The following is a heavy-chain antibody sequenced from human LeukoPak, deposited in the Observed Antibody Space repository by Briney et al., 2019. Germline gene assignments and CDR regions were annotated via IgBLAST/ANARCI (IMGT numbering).Heavy chain of an antibody. CDR2: IYSGGST. V-gene: IGHV3-53*01. J-gene: IGHJ4*02. CDR3: ARDQGGPRDY. D-gene: IGHD2-15*01. Sequence: GGSLRLSCAASGLTVSSNYMSWVRQAPGKGVEWVSVIYSGGSTYYPDSVKGRFTISRHNSKNTLYLQMNSLRAEDTAVYYCARDQGGPRDYWGQGTLVTVSS. CDR1: GLTVSSNY.